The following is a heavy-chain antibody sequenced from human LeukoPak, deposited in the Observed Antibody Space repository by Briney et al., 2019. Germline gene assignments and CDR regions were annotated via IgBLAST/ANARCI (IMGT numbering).Heavy chain of an antibody. CDR3: ARAWTDYWSLIRFFDL. J-gene: IGHJ2*01. CDR1: GFTFRTYG. Sequence: GGSLRLSCAASGFTFRTYGMSWVRQAPGKGLEWVANIKKDGSEKYYVDSVKGRFTISRDNAKSSLYLEMHSLRVEDTAVYYCARAWTDYWSLIRFFDLWGRGTLVTASS. CDR2: IKKDGSEK. D-gene: IGHD1-1*01. V-gene: IGHV3-7*01.